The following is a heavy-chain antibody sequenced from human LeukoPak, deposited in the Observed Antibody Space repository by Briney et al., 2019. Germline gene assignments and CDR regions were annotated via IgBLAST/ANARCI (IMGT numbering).Heavy chain of an antibody. D-gene: IGHD6-6*01. CDR3: ARPGVAARPDEFGY. J-gene: IGHJ4*02. V-gene: IGHV1-69*10. Sequence: GSSVKVSCKSSGATFSSYAISWVRQAPGQGLEWVGRITPTLDRAFYAQKFQDRVTLTADRSTRTAYLELTGLRSDDTAVYYCARPGVAARPDEFGYWGQGTLVAVSS. CDR1: GATFSSYA. CDR2: ITPTLDRA.